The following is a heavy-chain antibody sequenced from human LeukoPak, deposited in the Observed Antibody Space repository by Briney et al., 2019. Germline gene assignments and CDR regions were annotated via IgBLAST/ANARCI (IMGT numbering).Heavy chain of an antibody. CDR1: SLTFYDLA. D-gene: IGHD3-3*01. CDR2: ISWDGGST. V-gene: IGHV3-43D*03. CDR3: SKGSTIFGVRDSVDY. J-gene: IGHJ4*02. Sequence: PGGAPRLPCAASSLTFYDLAMHWGRQAPGKGLEGVSLISWDGGSTYYADSVKCRFTISRDNSKHSLYLQMNRLKAEDTTRNYCSKGSTIFGVRDSVDYWGQGTLVTVSS.